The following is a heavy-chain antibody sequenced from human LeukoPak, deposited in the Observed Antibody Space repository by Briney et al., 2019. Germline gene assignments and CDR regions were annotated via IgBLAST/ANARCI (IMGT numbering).Heavy chain of an antibody. CDR3: ARDTSYGSSSWYRPVPGDY. Sequence: ASVKVSCKASGYTFTGYYMHWVRQAPGQGLEWMGWINPNSGGTNYAQKFQGRVTMTRDTSISTAYMELSRLRSDDTAVYYCARDTSYGSSSWYRPVPGDYWGQGTLVTVSS. V-gene: IGHV1-2*02. CDR2: INPNSGGT. D-gene: IGHD6-13*01. J-gene: IGHJ4*02. CDR1: GYTFTGYY.